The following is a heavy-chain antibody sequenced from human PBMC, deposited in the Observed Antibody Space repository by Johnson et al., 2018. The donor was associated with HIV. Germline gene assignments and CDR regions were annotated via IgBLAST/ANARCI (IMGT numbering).Heavy chain of an antibody. CDR3: AREDGGSTGYDSSGYYPFDI. Sequence: QVQLVESGGGLVKPRGSLRLSCAGSGFRFSDYYMSWIRQAPGKGLEWVSYISSSGSTIYYADFVKGRFTISRDNAKKSLYLQMNSLRAEETALYYCAREDGGSTGYDSSGYYPFDIWGQGTMVTVSS. CDR1: GFRFSDYY. V-gene: IGHV3-11*04. D-gene: IGHD3-22*01. CDR2: ISSSGSTI. J-gene: IGHJ3*02.